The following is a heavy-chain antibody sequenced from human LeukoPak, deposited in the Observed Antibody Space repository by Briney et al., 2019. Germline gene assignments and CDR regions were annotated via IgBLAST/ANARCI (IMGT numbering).Heavy chain of an antibody. Sequence: ASVKVSCKASGYTFTSYGINWVRQATGQGLEWMGWMNPNSGNTGYAQKFQGRVTMTRNTSISTAYMELSSLRSEDTAVYYCARVLAAAGTYYYYYGMDVWGQGTTVTVSS. CDR2: MNPNSGNT. CDR3: ARVLAAAGTYYYYYGMDV. J-gene: IGHJ6*02. CDR1: GYTFTSYG. V-gene: IGHV1-8*02. D-gene: IGHD6-13*01.